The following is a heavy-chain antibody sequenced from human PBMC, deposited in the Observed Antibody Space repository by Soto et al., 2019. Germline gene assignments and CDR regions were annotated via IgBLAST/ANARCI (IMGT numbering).Heavy chain of an antibody. J-gene: IGHJ5*02. D-gene: IGHD2-2*01. CDR3: ARDSSTSKVGWFDP. Sequence: ASVKVSCKASGYTFTSYGISWVRQAPGQGLEWMGWISAYNGNTNYAQKLQGRVTMTTDTSTCTAYMELRSLRSDDTAVYYCARDSSTSKVGWFDPWGQGTLVTVSS. V-gene: IGHV1-18*01. CDR1: GYTFTSYG. CDR2: ISAYNGNT.